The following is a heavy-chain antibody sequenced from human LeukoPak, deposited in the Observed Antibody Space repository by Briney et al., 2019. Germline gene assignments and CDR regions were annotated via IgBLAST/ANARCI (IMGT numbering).Heavy chain of an antibody. Sequence: GGSLRLSCAASGFTFSSYEMNWVRQAPGKGLEWVSYISSSDSTIYYADSVKGRFTLSRDNAKNSLYLQMNRLRAEDTAVYYCARGNRPALIDYWGQGTLVTVSS. CDR3: ARGNRPALIDY. CDR2: ISSSDSTI. CDR1: GFTFSSYE. J-gene: IGHJ4*02. V-gene: IGHV3-48*03.